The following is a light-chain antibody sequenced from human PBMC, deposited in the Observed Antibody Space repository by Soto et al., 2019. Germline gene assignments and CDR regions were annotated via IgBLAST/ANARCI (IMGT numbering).Light chain of an antibody. CDR3: STFTGSTTWV. Sequence: QSALTQPASLSGSPGQSITMFCTGTSNDVGGYNYVSWYQQHPGKAPKLIIYEVSNRPSGISSRFSGSKSANTASLTISGLQAENEAEYYCSTFTGSTTWVFGGGTKLPVL. CDR2: EVS. V-gene: IGLV2-14*01. CDR1: SNDVGGYNY. J-gene: IGLJ3*02.